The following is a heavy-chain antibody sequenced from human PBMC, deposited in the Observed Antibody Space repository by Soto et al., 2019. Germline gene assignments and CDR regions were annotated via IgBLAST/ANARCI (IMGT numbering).Heavy chain of an antibody. CDR1: GFTFSRFE. J-gene: IGHJ3*02. CDR3: ARDRWATVTSHAFDI. CDR2: ISSSGSTA. D-gene: IGHD4-17*01. Sequence: PGGSLRLSCAASGFTFSRFELHWVRQAPGKGLEWISYISSSGSTAYYASSVEGRFTISRDNANNSVYLQMNSLRAEDTAVYYCARDRWATVTSHAFDIWGQGTMVTVSS. V-gene: IGHV3-48*03.